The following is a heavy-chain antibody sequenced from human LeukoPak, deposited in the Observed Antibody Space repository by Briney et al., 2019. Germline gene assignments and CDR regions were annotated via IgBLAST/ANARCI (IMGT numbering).Heavy chain of an antibody. CDR3: AKDFVDYDSSGYYYYTRSGAFDY. CDR2: IRYDGSNK. CDR1: GFTFSSYG. Sequence: GGSLRLSCAASGFTFSSYGMHWVRQAPGKGLEWGAFIRYDGSNKYYADAVKGRFTISRDNSKDTLYLQMNRLRAEDTAVYYCAKDFVDYDSSGYYYYTRSGAFDYWGQGTLVTVSS. D-gene: IGHD3-22*01. J-gene: IGHJ4*02. V-gene: IGHV3-30*02.